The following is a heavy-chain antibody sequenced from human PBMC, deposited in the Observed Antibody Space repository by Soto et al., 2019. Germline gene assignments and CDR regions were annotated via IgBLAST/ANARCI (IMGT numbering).Heavy chain of an antibody. CDR1: GGSISSSSYY. Sequence: SETLSLTCTVSGGSISSSSYYWGWIRQPPGKGLEWIGSIYYSGSTYYNPSLKSRVTISVDTSKNQFSLKLSSVTAADTAVYYCARGIAARLNYYYYYMDVWGKGTTVTVSS. V-gene: IGHV4-39*01. D-gene: IGHD6-6*01. CDR2: IYYSGST. CDR3: ARGIAARLNYYYYYMDV. J-gene: IGHJ6*03.